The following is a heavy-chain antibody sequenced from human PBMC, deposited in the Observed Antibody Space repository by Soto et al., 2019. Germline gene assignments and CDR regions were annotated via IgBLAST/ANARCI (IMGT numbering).Heavy chain of an antibody. CDR2: ISAYNGNT. V-gene: IGHV1-18*01. D-gene: IGHD2-15*01. CDR3: ATYCSGGSCDSNTAFDI. J-gene: IGHJ3*02. Sequence: GASVKVSCKASGYTFTSYGITWVRQAPGQGLEYMGWISAYNGNTNYAQKLQGRVTMTADTSTNTAYMELRSLRSDDTAVYYCATYCSGGSCDSNTAFDIWGQGTMITVSS. CDR1: GYTFTSYG.